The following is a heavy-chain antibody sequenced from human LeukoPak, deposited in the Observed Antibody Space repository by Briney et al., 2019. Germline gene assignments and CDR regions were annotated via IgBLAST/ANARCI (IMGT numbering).Heavy chain of an antibody. V-gene: IGHV3-7*01. Sequence: GGSLRLPCAASGFTFSSYEMNWVRQAPGKGLEWVANIKQDGSEKYYVDSVKGRFTISRDNAKNSLYLQMNSLRAEDTAVYYCARDRFGESLLDYWGQGTLVTVSS. CDR1: GFTFSSYE. D-gene: IGHD3-10*01. CDR3: ARDRFGESLLDY. J-gene: IGHJ4*02. CDR2: IKQDGSEK.